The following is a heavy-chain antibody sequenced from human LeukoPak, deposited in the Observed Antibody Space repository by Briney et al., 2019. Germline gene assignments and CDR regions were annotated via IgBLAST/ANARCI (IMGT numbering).Heavy chain of an antibody. CDR1: GYSFTSYW. V-gene: IGHV5-51*01. CDR3: ARRIREPNVLRYFDWYLSYGGFDY. J-gene: IGHJ4*02. Sequence: GESLKISCKGSGYSFTSYWIGWVRQMPGKGLEWMGIIYPGDSDTRYSPSFQGQVTISADKSISTAYLQWSSLKASDTAMYYCARRIREPNVLRYFDWYLSYGGFDYWGQGTLVTVSS. CDR2: IYPGDSDT. D-gene: IGHD3-9*01.